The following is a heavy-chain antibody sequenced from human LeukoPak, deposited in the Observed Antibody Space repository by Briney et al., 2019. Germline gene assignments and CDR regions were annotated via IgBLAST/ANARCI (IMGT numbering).Heavy chain of an antibody. J-gene: IGHJ4*02. CDR2: ISYDGSNK. D-gene: IGHD2-2*03. Sequence: GGSLRLSCAASGLTFSSYGMHWVRQAPGKGLEWVAVISYDGSNKYYADSVKGRFTISRDNSKNTLYLQMNSLRAGDTAVYYCAKAGDCSSTSCYPFDYWGQGTLVTVSS. CDR1: GLTFSSYG. CDR3: AKAGDCSSTSCYPFDY. V-gene: IGHV3-30*18.